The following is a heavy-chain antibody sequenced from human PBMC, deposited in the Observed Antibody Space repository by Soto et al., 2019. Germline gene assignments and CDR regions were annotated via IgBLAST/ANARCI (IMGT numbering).Heavy chain of an antibody. V-gene: IGHV1-69*13. J-gene: IGHJ5*02. Sequence: SVKVSCKASGGTFSSYAISWVRQAPGQGLEWMGGIIPIFGYANYAQKFQGRVTITADESTSTAYMDLSSLRSEDTAVYYCARWGGNNWNDPNWFDPWGQGTLVTVSS. CDR2: IIPIFGYA. CDR3: ARWGGNNWNDPNWFDP. D-gene: IGHD1-1*01. CDR1: GGTFSSYA.